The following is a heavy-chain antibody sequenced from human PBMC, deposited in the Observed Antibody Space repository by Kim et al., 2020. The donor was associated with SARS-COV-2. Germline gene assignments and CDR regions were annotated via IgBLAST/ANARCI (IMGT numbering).Heavy chain of an antibody. CDR3: ASGNYDFWSGGYYHRSVWFDP. D-gene: IGHD3-3*01. J-gene: IGHJ5*02. V-gene: IGHV6-1*01. Sequence: SQTLSLTCAISGDSVSSNSAAWNWIRQSPSRGLEWLGRTYYRSKWYNDYAVSVKSRITINPDTSKNQFSLQLNSVTPEDTAVYYCASGNYDFWSGGYYHRSVWFDPWGQGTLVTVAS. CDR1: GDSVSSNSAA. CDR2: TYYRSKWYN.